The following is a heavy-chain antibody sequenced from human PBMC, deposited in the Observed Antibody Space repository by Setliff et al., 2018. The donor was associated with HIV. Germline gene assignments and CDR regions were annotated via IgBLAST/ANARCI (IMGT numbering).Heavy chain of an antibody. CDR2: VYYTGSS. CDR3: ARSIAARRGWFDP. Sequence: PSETLSLTCTVSGGFIGTYYWSWIRQSPGKGLEWIGSVYYTGSSYYNPSLKSRVVISLDTSKNQFSLKLSSVTAADTAVYYCARSIAARRGWFDPWGQGTLVTVSS. V-gene: IGHV4-59*08. J-gene: IGHJ5*02. D-gene: IGHD6-6*01. CDR1: GGFIGTYY.